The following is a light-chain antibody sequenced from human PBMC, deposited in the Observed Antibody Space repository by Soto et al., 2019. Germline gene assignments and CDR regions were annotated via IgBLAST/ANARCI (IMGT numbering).Light chain of an antibody. CDR1: HSVPKDF. Sequence: EIVLTQSPATLSLSPGERATLSCRASHSVPKDFLAWYQQKPGQPPRLTIDDAVNRATGVPDRFIGSGSGTDFTLTISRLEPEDFAVYYCHQCAHSPLTFGQGTKVEIK. J-gene: IGKJ1*01. CDR2: DAV. V-gene: IGKV3-20*01. CDR3: HQCAHSPLT.